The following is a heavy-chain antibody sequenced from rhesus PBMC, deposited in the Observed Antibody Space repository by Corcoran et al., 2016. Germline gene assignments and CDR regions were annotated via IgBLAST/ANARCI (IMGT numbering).Heavy chain of an antibody. Sequence: EVQLVESGGGLAKPGGSLRLFCVASGFRFSSYWMNWFRQTPGKGLEGVSAIDAGGVNRYYADSVKGRFTISIDTSRKQFSLRLSSVTAADTAVYYCARHRTESPSDYWGRGVLVTVSS. D-gene: IGHD1-32*01. CDR2: IDAGGVNR. CDR3: ARHRTESPSDY. J-gene: IGHJ4*01. CDR1: GFRFSSYW. V-gene: IGHV3S42*01.